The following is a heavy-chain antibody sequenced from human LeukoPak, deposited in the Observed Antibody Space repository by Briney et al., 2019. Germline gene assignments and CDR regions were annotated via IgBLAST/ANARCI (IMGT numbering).Heavy chain of an antibody. CDR2: IIPIFGTA. J-gene: IGHJ5*02. D-gene: IGHD1-1*01. CDR3: ARNLAQLGVGWFDP. Sequence: SVTVSCKASGGTFSSYAISWVRQAPGQGLEWMGGIIPIFGTANYAQKFQGRATITADESTSTAYMELSSLRSEDTAVYYCARNLAQLGVGWFDPWGQGTLVTVSS. CDR1: GGTFSSYA. V-gene: IGHV1-69*13.